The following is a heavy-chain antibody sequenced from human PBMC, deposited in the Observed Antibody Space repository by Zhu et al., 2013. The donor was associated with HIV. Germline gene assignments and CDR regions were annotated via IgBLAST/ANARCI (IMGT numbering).Heavy chain of an antibody. CDR2: MNPNSGNT. CDR1: GYTFTNYD. CDR3: ARGRSGAIDWSPDY. D-gene: IGHD3-9*01. Sequence: QVQLVQSGAEVRKPGASVKVSCKASGYTFTNYDINWVRQATGQGLEWMGWMNPNSGNTGYAQKFQGRVTMTRNTSISTAYMELSSLTSEDTAVYYCARGRSGAIDWSPDYWGQGTLVTVSS. V-gene: IGHV1-8*01. J-gene: IGHJ4*02.